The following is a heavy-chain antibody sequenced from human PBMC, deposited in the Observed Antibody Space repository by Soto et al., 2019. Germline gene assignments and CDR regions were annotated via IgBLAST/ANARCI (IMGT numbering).Heavy chain of an antibody. V-gene: IGHV4-30-2*06. J-gene: IGHJ4*02. Sequence: PSETLSLTCAVSGGSISRGGFSWSWIRQSPGQGMVLIGYIYYSGSTYYNPSLKSRVTISVDRSKNEFSLRLSSVTAADTAVYYCARATFIRKGYYDATDYYYFDYWGQGTLVTVSS. CDR2: IYYSGST. CDR1: GGSISRGGFS. CDR3: ARATFIRKGYYDATDYYYFDY. D-gene: IGHD3-22*01.